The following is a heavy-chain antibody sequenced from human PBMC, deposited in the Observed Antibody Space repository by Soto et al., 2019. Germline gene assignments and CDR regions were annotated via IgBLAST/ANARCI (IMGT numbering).Heavy chain of an antibody. J-gene: IGHJ5*02. CDR2: IYHSGST. D-gene: IGHD3-22*01. CDR1: ESSNSGGRYY. CDR3: ARARYYYDSSGYFTRKNWFDP. V-gene: IGHV4-30-2*01. Sequence: SETEWHSGAVGESSNSGGRYYWSWIRQPPGKGLEWIGYIYHSGSTYYNPSLKSRVTISVDRSKNQFSLKLSSVTAADTAVYYCARARYYYDSSGYFTRKNWFDPWGQGTLVTVSS.